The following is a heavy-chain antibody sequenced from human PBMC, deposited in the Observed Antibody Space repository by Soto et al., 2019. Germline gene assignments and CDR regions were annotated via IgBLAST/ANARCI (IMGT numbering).Heavy chain of an antibody. Sequence: SETLSLTCTVSGGSISSYYWSWIRQPPGKGLEWIGYIYYSGSTNYNPSLKSRVTISVDTSKNQFSLKLSSVTAADTAVYYCARDDDYWGQRTLVTVSS. CDR3: ARDDDY. V-gene: IGHV4-59*01. CDR1: GGSISSYY. J-gene: IGHJ4*02. CDR2: IYYSGST.